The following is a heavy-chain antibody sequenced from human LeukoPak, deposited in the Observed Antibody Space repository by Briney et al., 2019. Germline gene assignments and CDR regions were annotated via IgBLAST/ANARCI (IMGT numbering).Heavy chain of an antibody. J-gene: IGHJ4*02. CDR1: GXSFTSSW. CDR2: VFPADSDT. CDR3: ARHGGAFDY. Sequence: GESLKISCEGSGXSFTSSWIGWVRQMPGKGLEWMGIVFPADSDTRYSPSFQGQVTFSADKSISTAYLQWSSLKASDSAMYYCARHGGAFDYWGQGTLVTVSS. D-gene: IGHD4-17*01. V-gene: IGHV5-51*01.